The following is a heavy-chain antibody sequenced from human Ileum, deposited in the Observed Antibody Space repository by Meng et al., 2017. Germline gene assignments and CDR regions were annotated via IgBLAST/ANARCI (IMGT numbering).Heavy chain of an antibody. V-gene: IGHV4-39*01. CDR3: ARQVNSDGYPRYFDF. D-gene: IGHD5-24*01. J-gene: IGHJ4*02. Sequence: QLQLQESGPGLVKPWETLSLTCTVSGGPITSSSSSCGWIRQPPGKGLEWIGYIYYSGTTYYNPSLKSRATISEDTAKNQFSLNLSSVTAADTAVYYCARQVNSDGYPRYFDFWGQGTLVTVSS. CDR2: IYYSGTT. CDR1: GGPITSSSSS.